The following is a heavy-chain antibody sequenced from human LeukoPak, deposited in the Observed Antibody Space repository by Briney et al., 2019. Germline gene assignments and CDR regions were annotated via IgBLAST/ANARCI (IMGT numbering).Heavy chain of an antibody. V-gene: IGHV3-43*02. Sequence: GGSLRLSCAASGFTFDGHSMRWVRQAPGKGLEWVSLISGDGGSTYYADSVKGRFTISRDNSKNSLYLQMNSLRTEDTALYYCAKDALSGSDLEGGFCDSWGQGTLVTVSS. CDR2: ISGDGGST. J-gene: IGHJ4*02. D-gene: IGHD5-12*01. CDR1: GFTFDGHS. CDR3: AKDALSGSDLEGGFCDS.